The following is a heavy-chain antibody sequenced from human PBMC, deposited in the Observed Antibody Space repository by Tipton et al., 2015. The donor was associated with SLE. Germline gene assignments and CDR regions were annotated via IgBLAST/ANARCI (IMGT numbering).Heavy chain of an antibody. J-gene: IGHJ3*02. Sequence: TLSLTCTVSSSSISNYYWSWIRQSPGKGLEWIGYIYTYGTTNYNPSLKSRVTLSVDTSRNQFSLKLNSVTAADTAVYYCARGGIGSYVAFDIWGQGTMVTVSS. CDR3: ARGGIGSYVAFDI. D-gene: IGHD1-26*01. CDR2: IYTYGTT. V-gene: IGHV4-4*08. CDR1: SSSISNYY.